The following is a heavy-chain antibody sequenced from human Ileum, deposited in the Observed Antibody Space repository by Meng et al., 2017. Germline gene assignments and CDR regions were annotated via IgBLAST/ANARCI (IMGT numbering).Heavy chain of an antibody. CDR3: AHSPQGYFDY. J-gene: IGHJ4*02. Sequence: QITLKETGPALVKATQPLTLTCNFSGFSLATSGVSVAWIRQPPGEALEWLALIYWDDDKRYSPSLKNRLAITKDTSKNQVVLTMTNMDPMDTGTYYCAHSPQGYFDYWCPGTLVTVSS. V-gene: IGHV2-5*02. CDR2: IYWDDDK. CDR1: GFSLATSGVS.